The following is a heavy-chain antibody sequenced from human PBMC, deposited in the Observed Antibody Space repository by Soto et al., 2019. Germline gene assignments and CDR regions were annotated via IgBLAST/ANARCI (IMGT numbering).Heavy chain of an antibody. V-gene: IGHV4-39*01. CDR1: GGSISSSSYY. J-gene: IGHJ4*02. CDR2: IYYSGST. Sequence: QLQLQESGPGLVKPSETLSLTCTVSGGSISSSSYYWGWIRQPPGKGLEWIGSIYYSGSTYYNPSLKSRVTLSVDTSKNQFSLKLSSVTAADTAVYYCARQRVIPPHSDWGQGTLVTVSS. CDR3: ARQRVIPPHSD. D-gene: IGHD3-10*01.